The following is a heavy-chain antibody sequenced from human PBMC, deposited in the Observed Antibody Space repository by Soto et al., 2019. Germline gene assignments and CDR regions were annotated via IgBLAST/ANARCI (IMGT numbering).Heavy chain of an antibody. D-gene: IGHD4-17*01. V-gene: IGHV1-46*03. J-gene: IGHJ6*03. Sequence: QVQMVQSGAEVKKPGASVKVSCKSSGYTFINYYIHWVRQAPGQGLEWMGVINPNGGSTVYAQKFQGRVTLTRDTSTSTVYVELSSLRSDDTAVYFCVRATAALQSDYSYHYYLHIWGKGTKVTVSS. CDR1: GYTFINYY. CDR3: VRATAALQSDYSYHYYLHI. CDR2: INPNGGST.